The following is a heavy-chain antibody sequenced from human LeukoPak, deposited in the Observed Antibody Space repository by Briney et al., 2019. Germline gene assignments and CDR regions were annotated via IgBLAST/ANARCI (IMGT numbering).Heavy chain of an antibody. D-gene: IGHD1-26*01. CDR3: TRSNNIVGATYFDY. Sequence: PGGSLSLSCAASGFSFSTYAMHWVRQGPGKGLEYISSISSNGGSTYYADSVKGRFTISRDNSKNTLFLQMGSLRAEDMAVYYCTRSNNIVGATYFDYLGQGTLVTVSS. J-gene: IGHJ4*02. CDR2: ISSNGGST. CDR1: GFSFSTYA. V-gene: IGHV3-64*02.